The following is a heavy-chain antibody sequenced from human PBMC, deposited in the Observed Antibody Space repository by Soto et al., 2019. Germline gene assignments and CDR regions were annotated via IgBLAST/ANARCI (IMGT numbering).Heavy chain of an antibody. D-gene: IGHD3-22*01. CDR3: ARDPGEYESKPDGD. J-gene: IGHJ4*02. V-gene: IGHV3-23*01. CDR2: ISGSGNSI. CDR1: GFTFSSYA. Sequence: EVQLLESGGGLVQPGGSLRLSCAASGFTFSSYAMSWVRQAPGKGLEWVSAISGSGNSIYYADSVKGRFTISSDTSKTTLYVHMNSLRADDTAVYYCARDPGEYESKPDGDWGQGTLVTVSS.